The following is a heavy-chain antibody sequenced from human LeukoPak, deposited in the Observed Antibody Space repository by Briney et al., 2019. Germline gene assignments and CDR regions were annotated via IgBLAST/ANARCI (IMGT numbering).Heavy chain of an antibody. J-gene: IGHJ5*02. D-gene: IGHD3-9*01. CDR3: ARETGSANYDILTGHYFSGWFDP. Sequence: GGSLRLSCAASGFTFSNAWMSWVRQAPGKGLEWVSYISSSGSTIYYADSVKGRFTISRDNAKNSLYLQMNSLRAEDTAVYYCARETGSANYDILTGHYFSGWFDPWGQGTLVTVSS. V-gene: IGHV3-11*04. CDR2: ISSSGSTI. CDR1: GFTFSNAW.